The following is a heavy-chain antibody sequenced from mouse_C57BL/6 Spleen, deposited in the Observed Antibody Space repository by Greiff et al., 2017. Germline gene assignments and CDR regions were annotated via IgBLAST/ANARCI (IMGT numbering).Heavy chain of an antibody. CDR2: IYPRSGNT. V-gene: IGHV1-81*01. CDR3: ARIDGYPYWYFDV. Sequence: QVQLQQSGAELARPGASVKLSCKASGYTFTSYGISWVKQRTGQGLEWIGEIYPRSGNTYYNEKFKGKATLTADKSSSTAYMELRSLTSDDAAVYFCARIDGYPYWYFDVWGTGTTVTVSS. D-gene: IGHD2-3*01. J-gene: IGHJ1*03. CDR1: GYTFTSYG.